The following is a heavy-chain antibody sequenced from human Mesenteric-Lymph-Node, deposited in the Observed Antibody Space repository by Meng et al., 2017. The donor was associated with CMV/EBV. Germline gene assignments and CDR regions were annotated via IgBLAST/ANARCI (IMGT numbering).Heavy chain of an antibody. V-gene: IGHV3-30*02. J-gene: IGHJ6*02. CDR1: GFTFSSYA. CDR2: IRYDGSNK. Sequence: GGSLRLSCADSGFTFSSYAMHWVRQAPGKGLEWVAFIRYDGSNKYYADSVKGRFTISRDNSKNTLYLQMNSLRAEDTAVYYCAKDRTVLNYYYYGMDVWGQGTTVTVSS. CDR3: AKDRTVLNYYYYGMDV. D-gene: IGHD2-8*02.